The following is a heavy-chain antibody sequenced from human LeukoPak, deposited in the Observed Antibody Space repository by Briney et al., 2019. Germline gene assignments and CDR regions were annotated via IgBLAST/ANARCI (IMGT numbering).Heavy chain of an antibody. CDR2: IHPSTGNP. CDR3: ARAFQSLGGLSLPDY. J-gene: IGHJ4*02. Sequence: ASVKVSCKASGYTFTNYAMNWVRQAPGQGLEWMGWIHPSTGNPTYAQGFTGRFVFSLDTSVSTTYLQISSLKAGDTAVYFCARAFQSLGGLSLPDYWGQGTLVTVSS. CDR1: GYTFTNYA. V-gene: IGHV7-4-1*02. D-gene: IGHD3-16*02.